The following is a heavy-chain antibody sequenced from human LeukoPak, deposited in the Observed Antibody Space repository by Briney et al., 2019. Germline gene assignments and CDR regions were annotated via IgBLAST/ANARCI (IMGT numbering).Heavy chain of an antibody. J-gene: IGHJ4*02. CDR1: GGSISSHY. CDR3: ARAYSSSSGRAFDY. D-gene: IGHD6-6*01. V-gene: IGHV4-59*11. Sequence: PSETLSLTCSVSGGSISSHYWSWIRQPPGKELEWIGYIYYTGTTNYKPSLKSRVTISVDTSKNQFSLNLTSVTAADTAVYYCARAYSSSSGRAFDYWGQGTLVTVSS. CDR2: IYYTGTT.